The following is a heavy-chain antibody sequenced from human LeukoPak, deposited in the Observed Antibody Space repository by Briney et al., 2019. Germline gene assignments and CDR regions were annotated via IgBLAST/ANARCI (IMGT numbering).Heavy chain of an antibody. D-gene: IGHD3-10*01. Sequence: ASVKVSCKASGYTFKDYYIHWVLQAPGKGLEWMGRVDPEDGESAYADRFQGRLIITADTSTETVYMELSRLRSEDTAMYYCTAGGVPEDWGQGTLVTVPS. J-gene: IGHJ4*02. V-gene: IGHV1-69-2*01. CDR2: VDPEDGES. CDR3: TAGGVPED. CDR1: GYTFKDYY.